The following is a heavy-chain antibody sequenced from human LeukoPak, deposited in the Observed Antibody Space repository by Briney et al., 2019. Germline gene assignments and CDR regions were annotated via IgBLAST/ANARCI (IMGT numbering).Heavy chain of an antibody. V-gene: IGHV3-23*01. D-gene: IGHD3-10*01. Sequence: TGGSLRLSCAASGFTFRNYVMSWVRQAPGKGLEWVSGVSSTGGGTYYADSVKGRFSISRDNSKNILYLQTNNLRAEDTAVYYCAKVGSIADCFDSWGQGTLVSVSS. CDR2: VSSTGGGT. CDR1: GFTFRNYV. J-gene: IGHJ5*01. CDR3: AKVGSIADCFDS.